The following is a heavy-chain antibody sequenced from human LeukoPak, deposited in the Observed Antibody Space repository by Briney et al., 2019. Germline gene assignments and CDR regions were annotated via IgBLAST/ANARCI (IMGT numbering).Heavy chain of an antibody. CDR2: IYYSGST. Sequence: PSETLSLTCTVSGGSISSGGYYWSWIRQHPGKGLEWIGYIYYSGSTYYNPSLKSRVTISVDTSKNQFSLKLSSVTAADTAVYYCARVHAAGPRGFDYWGQGTLVTVSS. J-gene: IGHJ4*02. V-gene: IGHV4-31*03. CDR3: ARVHAAGPRGFDY. D-gene: IGHD6-13*01. CDR1: GGSISSGGYY.